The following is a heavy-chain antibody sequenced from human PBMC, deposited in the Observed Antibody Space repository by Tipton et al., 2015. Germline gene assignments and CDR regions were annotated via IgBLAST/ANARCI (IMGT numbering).Heavy chain of an antibody. Sequence: SLRLSCAASGFTFSSYSMSWVRQAPGKGLEWVANIKEDGSDKYYVDSVMGRFTISRDNAKNSLYLQMNSLRAEDTAVYYCARVTSFTYYFDFWGRGALVTVSS. CDR3: ARVTSFTYYFDF. CDR2: IKEDGSDK. CDR1: GFTFSSYS. J-gene: IGHJ4*02. D-gene: IGHD2-2*01. V-gene: IGHV3-7*01.